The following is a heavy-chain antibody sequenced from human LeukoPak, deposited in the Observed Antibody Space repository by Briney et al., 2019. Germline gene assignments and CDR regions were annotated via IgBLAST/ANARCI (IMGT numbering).Heavy chain of an antibody. V-gene: IGHV3-7*01. Sequence: PGGSLRLSCAASGFTFSTYWMSWVRQAPGKGLEWVADIKQDGSEKYYVDSVKGRFTISRDNAKNSLYLQMNSLRAEDTAVYYCSRDPRHNDYWGQGTLVTVSS. CDR3: SRDPRHNDY. CDR2: IKQDGSEK. CDR1: GFTFSTYW. J-gene: IGHJ4*02.